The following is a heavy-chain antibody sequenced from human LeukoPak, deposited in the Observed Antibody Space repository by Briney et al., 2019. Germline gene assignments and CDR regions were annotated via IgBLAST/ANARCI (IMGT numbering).Heavy chain of an antibody. CDR3: ARDHNWGFDI. D-gene: IGHD3-16*01. CDR2: ISNDSGDI. J-gene: IGHJ3*02. V-gene: IGHV3-48*02. CDR1: GFTFNIYT. Sequence: GGSLRLSCAASGFTFNIYTMTWVRQAPGKGLEWVSYISNDSGDIYYADSVKGRFTISRDNAKNSLYLQMNSLRDEDTAVYFCARDHNWGFDIWGQGTMVTVSS.